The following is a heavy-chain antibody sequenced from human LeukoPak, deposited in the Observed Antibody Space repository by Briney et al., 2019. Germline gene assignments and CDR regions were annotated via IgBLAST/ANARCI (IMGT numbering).Heavy chain of an antibody. Sequence: GGSLRLSCAASGFTFSTYGMHWVRQAPGKGLEWVAVISYDGSIKYYADSVKGRFTISRDNAKNSVYLQMNSLRVEDMAVYYCARDPGGYSSGGELDVWGKGTTVTVSS. CDR3: ARDPGGYSSGGELDV. D-gene: IGHD6-19*01. J-gene: IGHJ6*04. CDR1: GFTFSTYG. CDR2: ISYDGSIK. V-gene: IGHV3-30*03.